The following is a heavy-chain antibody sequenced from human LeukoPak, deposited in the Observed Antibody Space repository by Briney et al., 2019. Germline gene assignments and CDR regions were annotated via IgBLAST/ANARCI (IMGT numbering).Heavy chain of an antibody. V-gene: IGHV1-3*01. CDR2: INAGNGNT. CDR1: GYTFTTYT. Sequence: GASVKVSCKASGYTFTTYTMHWVRQAPGQRLEWMGWINAGNGNTKYSQKFQGRVTITRDTSASTAYMELSSLRSEDTAAYYCAGEPPSSRYFYYYGVDVWGQGTTVTVSS. J-gene: IGHJ6*02. CDR3: AGEPPSSRYFYYYGVDV. D-gene: IGHD2-2*01.